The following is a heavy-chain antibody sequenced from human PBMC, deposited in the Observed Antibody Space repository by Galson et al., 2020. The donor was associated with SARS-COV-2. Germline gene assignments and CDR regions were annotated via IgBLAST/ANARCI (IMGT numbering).Heavy chain of an antibody. D-gene: IGHD5-18*01. Sequence: GESLKISCKASGYTFTNYGIIWVRQAPGQGLEWMGWISAYNRNTDYAQKFQGRVTMTTETSTRTAYMELRSLRSDDTAVYYCARFEGYFYMDVWGQGTTVTVSS. V-gene: IGHV1-18*01. CDR2: ISAYNRNT. CDR1: GYTFTNYG. CDR3: ARFEGYFYMDV. J-gene: IGHJ6*02.